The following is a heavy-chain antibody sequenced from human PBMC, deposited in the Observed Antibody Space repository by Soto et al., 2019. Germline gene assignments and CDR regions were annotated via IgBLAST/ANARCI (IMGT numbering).Heavy chain of an antibody. D-gene: IGHD2-8*01. Sequence: GGSLRLSCAASGFTFSSYSMNWVRQAPGKGLEWVSSISSSSSYIYYADSVKGRFTISRDNAKNSLYLQMNSLRAEDTAVYYCARDLAYCTNGVCYTELNYFDYWGQGTLVTV. J-gene: IGHJ4*02. CDR3: ARDLAYCTNGVCYTELNYFDY. CDR1: GFTFSSYS. V-gene: IGHV3-21*01. CDR2: ISSSSSYI.